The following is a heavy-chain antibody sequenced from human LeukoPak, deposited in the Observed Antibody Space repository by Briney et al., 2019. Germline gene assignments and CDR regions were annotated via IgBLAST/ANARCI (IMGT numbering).Heavy chain of an antibody. Sequence: GGSLRLSCTVSGFTVSSNSMSWVRQAPGKGLEWVSFIYSDNTHYSDSVKGRFTISRDNSKNTLYLQMNSLRAEDTAVYYCAKDFIPGGWYFDYWGQGTLVTVSS. CDR2: IYSDNT. J-gene: IGHJ4*02. CDR1: GFTVSSNS. V-gene: IGHV3-66*03. CDR3: AKDFIPGGWYFDY. D-gene: IGHD4-23*01.